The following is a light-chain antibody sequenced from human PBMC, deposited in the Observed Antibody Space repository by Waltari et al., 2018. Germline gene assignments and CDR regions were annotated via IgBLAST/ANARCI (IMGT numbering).Light chain of an antibody. Sequence: DIVLTQSPGTLSFSPGERATLSCRASQTVRTTYLAWYQQKPGQAPTLLIYGASSRATGIPDRFSGSGSGTDFSLTISSLEPEDFAVYYCQQYDISPLTFGGGTKVEIK. CDR1: QTVRTTY. CDR2: GAS. J-gene: IGKJ4*01. CDR3: QQYDISPLT. V-gene: IGKV3-20*01.